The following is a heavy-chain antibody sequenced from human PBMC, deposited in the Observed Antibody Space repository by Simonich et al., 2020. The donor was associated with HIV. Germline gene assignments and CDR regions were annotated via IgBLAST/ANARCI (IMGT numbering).Heavy chain of an antibody. V-gene: IGHV4-34*01. Sequence: QVQLQQWGAGLLKPSETLSLTCAVYGGSFSGYYWRWIRQPPGKGLEWIWEINHSGNTNYKSSLNSRATISVDKSKNQFSLKLSSVTAADTAIYYCARRDRELILYFDYWGQGNLVTVSS. CDR1: GGSFSGYY. CDR2: INHSGNT. D-gene: IGHD3-3*01. CDR3: ARRDRELILYFDY. J-gene: IGHJ4*02.